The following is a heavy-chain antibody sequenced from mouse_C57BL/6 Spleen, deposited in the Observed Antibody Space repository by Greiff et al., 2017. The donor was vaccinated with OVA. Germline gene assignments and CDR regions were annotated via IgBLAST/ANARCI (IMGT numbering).Heavy chain of an antibody. J-gene: IGHJ3*01. CDR3: ARFSNWDWFAY. Sequence: QVQLQQSGAELAKPGASVKLSCKASGYTFTSYWMHWVKQRPGQGLEWIGYINPSSGYTKYNQKFKDKATLTADKSSSTAYMQLGSLTYEDSAVDYCARFSNWDWFAYWGQGTLVTVSA. CDR2: INPSSGYT. CDR1: GYTFTSYW. D-gene: IGHD4-1*01. V-gene: IGHV1-7*01.